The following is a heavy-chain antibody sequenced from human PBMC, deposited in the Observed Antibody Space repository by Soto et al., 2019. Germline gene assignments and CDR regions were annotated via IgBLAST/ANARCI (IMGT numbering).Heavy chain of an antibody. D-gene: IGHD5-18*01. CDR3: AKDESEGYSYGYSLFDY. CDR2: ISYDGSNK. CDR1: GFTFSSYG. V-gene: IGHV3-30*18. Sequence: TGGSLRLSCAASGFTFSSYGMHWVRQAPGKGLEWVAVISYDGSNKYYADSVKGRFTISRDNSKNTLYLQMNSLRAEDTAVYYCAKDESEGYSYGYSLFDYWGQGTLVTVSS. J-gene: IGHJ4*02.